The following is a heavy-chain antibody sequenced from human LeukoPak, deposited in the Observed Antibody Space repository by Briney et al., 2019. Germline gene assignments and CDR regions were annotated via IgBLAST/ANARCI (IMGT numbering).Heavy chain of an antibody. CDR2: INPSGGST. CDR1: GYTFNSYY. D-gene: IGHD6-6*01. CDR3: ARDAGGPYINSSEWFDP. V-gene: IGHV1-46*02. Sequence: ASVKVPCKASGYTFNSYYMHWVRQAPGQGLEWMGIINPSGGSTSYALKFQGRVTMTRDMSTSTVYMELSSLRSEDTAVYYCARDAGGPYINSSEWFDPWGQGTLVTVSS. J-gene: IGHJ5*02.